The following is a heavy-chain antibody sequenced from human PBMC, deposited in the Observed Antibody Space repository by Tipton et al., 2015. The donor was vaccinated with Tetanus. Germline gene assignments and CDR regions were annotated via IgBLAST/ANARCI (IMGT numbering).Heavy chain of an antibody. D-gene: IGHD3-16*01. Sequence: SLRLSCVASGFIVSSHYMSWVRQAPGKGLEWVSVMYSGGDTYYVDSVKGRFSISRDNAKNTLYLQMNSLRVEDTAVYYCVRERGNRGNAFYLWGQGTMVAVSS. CDR3: VRERGNRGNAFYL. J-gene: IGHJ3*01. CDR1: GFIVSSHY. CDR2: MYSGGDT. V-gene: IGHV3-53*01.